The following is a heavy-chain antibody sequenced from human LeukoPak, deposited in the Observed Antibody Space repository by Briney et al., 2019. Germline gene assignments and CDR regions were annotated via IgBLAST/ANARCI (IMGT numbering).Heavy chain of an antibody. V-gene: IGHV3-33*01. CDR1: GFSFSTFV. J-gene: IGHJ4*02. Sequence: PGGSLRLSCAASGFSFSTFVMHWVRQAPGKGLEWVAVIRPDGSHISYVDPVKGRFTISRDNSNNMLYLQIISLRAGDTALYYCLREVDWKYAFDYWGRGTLVTVSS. CDR2: IRPDGSHI. D-gene: IGHD1-7*01. CDR3: LREVDWKYAFDY.